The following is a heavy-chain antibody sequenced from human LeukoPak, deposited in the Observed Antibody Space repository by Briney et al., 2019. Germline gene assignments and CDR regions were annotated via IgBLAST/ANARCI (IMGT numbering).Heavy chain of an antibody. CDR3: ARDLGEREYYGSGFDP. V-gene: IGHV3-7*01. J-gene: IGHJ5*02. CDR1: GFTFSSYW. Sequence: QPGGSLRLSCAASGFTFSSYWMSWVRQAPGKGLEWVANIKQDGSEKYYVDSVKGRFTISRDNAKNSLYLQMNSLRAEDTAVYYCARDLGEREYYGSGFDPWGQGTLVPVSS. D-gene: IGHD3-10*01. CDR2: IKQDGSEK.